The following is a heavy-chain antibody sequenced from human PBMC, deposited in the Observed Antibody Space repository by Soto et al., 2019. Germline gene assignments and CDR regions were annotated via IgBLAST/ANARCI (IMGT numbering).Heavy chain of an antibody. Sequence: SETLSLTCTVSGGSISSSSYYWGWIRQPPGKGLEWIGSIYYSGSTYYNPSLKSRVTISVDTSKSQFSLKLSSVTAADTAVYYCTCIFSGGYGYGFYYYGMDVWGQGTTVS. CDR3: TCIFSGGYGYGFYYYGMDV. V-gene: IGHV4-39*01. D-gene: IGHD5-18*01. CDR1: GGSISSSSYY. J-gene: IGHJ6*02. CDR2: IYYSGST.